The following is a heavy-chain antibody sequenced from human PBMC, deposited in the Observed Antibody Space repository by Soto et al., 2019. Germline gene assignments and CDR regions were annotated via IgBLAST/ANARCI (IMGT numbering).Heavy chain of an antibody. J-gene: IGHJ5*02. Sequence: QVQLVQSGAEVKKPGASVKVSCQASGYTFTDYFIHWVRQAPGQAFEWMGWINPKSRGTNYAQKFQGRVTMTRDTSNSTAYMELRGLRSDETAVYDCARVTLKAGNWFDPWGQGTLVTVSS. CDR1: GYTFTDYF. CDR2: INPKSRGT. CDR3: ARVTLKAGNWFDP. V-gene: IGHV1-2*02.